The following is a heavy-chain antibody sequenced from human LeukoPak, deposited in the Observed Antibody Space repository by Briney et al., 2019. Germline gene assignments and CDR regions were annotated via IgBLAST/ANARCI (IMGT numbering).Heavy chain of an antibody. D-gene: IGHD2-15*01. CDR2: LNTYNGNT. CDR3: ARRSVVVSAAGDDAFDL. Sequence: GASVKVSCKASGYTFTSYDINWVRQATGQGLEWMGWLNTYNGNTNYIQNLQGRFTMTTDTSTRTAYMELRSLRYDDTAVYYCARRSVVVSAAGDDAFDLWGQGTMVTVSS. V-gene: IGHV1-18*01. CDR1: GYTFTSYD. J-gene: IGHJ3*01.